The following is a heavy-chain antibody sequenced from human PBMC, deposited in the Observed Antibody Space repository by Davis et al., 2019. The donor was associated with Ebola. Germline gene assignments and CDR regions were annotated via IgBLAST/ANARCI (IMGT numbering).Heavy chain of an antibody. D-gene: IGHD1-26*01. Sequence: GESLKISCAASGFTFSSYAMHWVRQAPGKGLEWVAVISYDGSNKYYADSVKGRFTISRDNSKNTLYLQMNSLRAEDTAVYYCAEDDYHSGSPFDYWGQGTLVTVSS. CDR1: GFTFSSYA. CDR3: AEDDYHSGSPFDY. CDR2: ISYDGSNK. V-gene: IGHV3-30-3*01. J-gene: IGHJ4*02.